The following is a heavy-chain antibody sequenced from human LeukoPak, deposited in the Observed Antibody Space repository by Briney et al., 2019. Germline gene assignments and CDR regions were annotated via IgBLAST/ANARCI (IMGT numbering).Heavy chain of an antibody. Sequence: PGRSLRLSCAASGFTFSSYAMRWVRQAPGKGLGWVAVISYDGSNKYYADSVKGRFTISRDNSKNTLYLQMNSLRAEDTAVYYCARDAAYYYDSSGYSIPTQIDYWGQGTLVTVSS. CDR2: ISYDGSNK. V-gene: IGHV3-30*01. CDR3: ARDAAYYYDSSGYSIPTQIDY. CDR1: GFTFSSYA. J-gene: IGHJ4*02. D-gene: IGHD3-22*01.